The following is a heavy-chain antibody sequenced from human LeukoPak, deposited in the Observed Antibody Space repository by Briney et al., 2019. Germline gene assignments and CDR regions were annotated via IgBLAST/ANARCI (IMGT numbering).Heavy chain of an antibody. D-gene: IGHD1-26*01. CDR3: ARQAVGAITTGARYFDY. Sequence: PSETLSLTCTVSGGSISSSSYYWGWIRQPPGKGLEWIGSIYYSGSTYFNLSLKSRVTIFVDTSKNQFSLKLSSVTAADTAVYYCARQAVGAITTGARYFDYWGQGTLVTVSS. J-gene: IGHJ4*02. CDR2: IYYSGST. V-gene: IGHV4-39*01. CDR1: GGSISSSSYY.